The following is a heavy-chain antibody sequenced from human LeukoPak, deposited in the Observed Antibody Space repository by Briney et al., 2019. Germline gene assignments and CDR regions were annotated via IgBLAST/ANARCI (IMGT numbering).Heavy chain of an antibody. J-gene: IGHJ5*01. CDR1: GFTFSSFW. Sequence: PGGSLRLSCVASGFTFSSFWMHWVRQAPGKGLVWVSRIKTDGTTTRYADSVKGRFTISRDNAKNTLYLQMNSLRAEDTAVYYCARGTLEHCSGASCYPLDSWGQGTLVTVSS. D-gene: IGHD2-15*01. V-gene: IGHV3-74*01. CDR3: ARGTLEHCSGASCYPLDS. CDR2: IKTDGTTT.